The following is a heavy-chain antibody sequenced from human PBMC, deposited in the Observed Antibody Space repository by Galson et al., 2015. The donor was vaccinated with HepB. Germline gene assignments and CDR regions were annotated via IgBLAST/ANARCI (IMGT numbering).Heavy chain of an antibody. CDR1: GFTFRDYA. D-gene: IGHD6-19*01. Sequence: SLRLSCAASGFTFRDYAVGWVRQAPGKGLEWVSAISGRGAATFYTDFVKGRFSISRDNSKDTVFLQMSSLRADDTAVYYCARKSRAVPSAPFDHWGQGTLVTVSS. CDR3: ARKSRAVPSAPFDH. J-gene: IGHJ4*02. V-gene: IGHV3-23*01. CDR2: ISGRGAAT.